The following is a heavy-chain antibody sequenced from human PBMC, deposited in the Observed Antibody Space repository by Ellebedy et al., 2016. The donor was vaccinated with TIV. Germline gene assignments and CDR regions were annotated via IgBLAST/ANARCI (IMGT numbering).Heavy chain of an antibody. Sequence: MPGGSLRLSCTAPGASIKNYSLTWFRQPPGKGLEWIGSIVYSGYTNYNPSLKSRVTISVDTSKNQFSLNLSSVTAADTAMYYCARSRCISSGSQFDPWGQGTPVTVSS. V-gene: IGHV4-59*01. CDR2: IVYSGYT. CDR1: GASIKNYS. D-gene: IGHD6-6*01. CDR3: ARSRCISSGSQFDP. J-gene: IGHJ5*02.